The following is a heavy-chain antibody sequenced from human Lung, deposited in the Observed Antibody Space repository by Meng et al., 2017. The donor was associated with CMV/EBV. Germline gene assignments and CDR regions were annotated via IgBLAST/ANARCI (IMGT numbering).Heavy chain of an antibody. CDR2: ISSGGTSR. V-gene: IGHV3-48*03. J-gene: IGHJ5*02. CDR1: GFTFSSYE. CDR3: TRGSASWSEYNWFDP. D-gene: IGHD6-13*01. Sequence: SLKISXATSGFTFSSYEMNWVRQAPGKGLEWISYISSGGTSRYYADSVKGRFSISIDNAKNSLYLQMNSLRVEDTALYYCTRGSASWSEYNWFDPWGQGTLVTFSS.